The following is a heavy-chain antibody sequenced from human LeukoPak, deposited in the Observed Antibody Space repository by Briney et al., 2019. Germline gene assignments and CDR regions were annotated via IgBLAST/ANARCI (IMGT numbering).Heavy chain of an antibody. Sequence: GGPLRLSCAASGFPFSSYSMNGVRQAPGKGLEWVSSISSSSSYIYHADSAKGRFTIPRDNAKNSLYLQMNSLRAEDTAVYYCARGLISDYLVSYYYGMDVWGQGTTVTVSS. CDR2: ISSSSSYI. J-gene: IGHJ6*02. D-gene: IGHD4-17*01. CDR3: ARGLISDYLVSYYYGMDV. CDR1: GFPFSSYS. V-gene: IGHV3-21*01.